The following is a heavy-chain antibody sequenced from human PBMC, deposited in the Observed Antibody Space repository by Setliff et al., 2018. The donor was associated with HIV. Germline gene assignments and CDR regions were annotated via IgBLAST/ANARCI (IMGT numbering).Heavy chain of an antibody. Sequence: SETLSLTCTVSGGSISSYYWSWIRQPPGKGLEWIGHIYTSGSTNYNPSLKSRVTISVDTSKNQFSLKLSSVTAADTAVYYCARASNFWSGYSPGDAFDIWGQGTMVTVSS. CDR1: GGSISSYY. CDR3: ARASNFWSGYSPGDAFDI. V-gene: IGHV4-4*08. D-gene: IGHD3-3*01. CDR2: IYTSGST. J-gene: IGHJ3*02.